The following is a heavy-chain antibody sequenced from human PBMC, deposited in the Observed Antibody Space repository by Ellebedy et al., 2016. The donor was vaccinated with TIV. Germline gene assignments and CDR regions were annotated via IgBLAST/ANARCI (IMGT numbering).Heavy chain of an antibody. CDR2: ISSGSTTI. J-gene: IGHJ4*02. V-gene: IGHV3-48*02. CDR3: ARDLRAVAGRGLGY. CDR1: GFTFSNYS. D-gene: IGHD6-19*01. Sequence: GESLKISCAASGFTFSNYSMNWVRQAPGKGLEWVSYISSGSTTIYYADSVKGRYTISRDNAKNSLYLQMNSLRDEDTAVYYCARDLRAVAGRGLGYWGQGTLVTVSS.